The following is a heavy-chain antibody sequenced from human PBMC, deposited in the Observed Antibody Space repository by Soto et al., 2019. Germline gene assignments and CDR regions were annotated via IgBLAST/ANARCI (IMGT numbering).Heavy chain of an antibody. J-gene: IGHJ3*02. V-gene: IGHV3-7*01. Sequence: EVQLVESGGGLVQPGGSLRLSCAATGFIFSSYWMSWVRQAPGKGLEWVANIKQDGSEKYYVDSAKGRFTISRDNAKNSLHLQMNSLRAEDTAVYYCARGFNSALEIWGQGKMVTVSS. CDR2: IKQDGSEK. CDR3: ARGFNSALEI. CDR1: GFIFSSYW.